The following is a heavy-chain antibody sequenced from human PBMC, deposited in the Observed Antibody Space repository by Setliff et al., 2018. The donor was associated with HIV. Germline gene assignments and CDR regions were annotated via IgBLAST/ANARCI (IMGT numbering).Heavy chain of an antibody. CDR3: ARVDVDIVATMTFDY. V-gene: IGHV1-3*01. CDR2: INAGNGNT. Sequence: GASVKVSCKASGYTFTTYAMHWVRLAPGQRLEWMGWINAGNGNTKYSQRFQGRVIITRDTSASTADMELSSLRSEDTAVYYCARVDVDIVATMTFDYWGQGTLVTVSS. J-gene: IGHJ4*02. D-gene: IGHD5-12*01. CDR1: GYTFTTYA.